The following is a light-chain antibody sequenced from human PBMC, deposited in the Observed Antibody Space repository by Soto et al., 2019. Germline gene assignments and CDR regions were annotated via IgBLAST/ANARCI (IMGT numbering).Light chain of an antibody. CDR2: GAS. Sequence: AIQMTQSPSSLSASVGDRVTISCRASQDVRHHIGWYQQTPGKAPKLLIYGASSLHSVVPSRFSGSGYGTDFTLTISSLQPEDSATYFWLQDSGYSWTFGQGTKVEVK. CDR3: LQDSGYSWT. V-gene: IGKV1-6*01. J-gene: IGKJ1*01. CDR1: QDVRHH.